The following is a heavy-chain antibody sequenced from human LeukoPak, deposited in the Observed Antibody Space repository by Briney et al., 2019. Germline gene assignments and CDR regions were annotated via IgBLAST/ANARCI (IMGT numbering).Heavy chain of an antibody. CDR1: GGSISSSSYY. CDR3: ARQLYCSSTSCYTGGYRPRFDP. CDR2: IYYSGST. J-gene: IGHJ5*02. D-gene: IGHD2-2*02. V-gene: IGHV4-39*01. Sequence: SETLSLTCTVSGGSISSSSYYWGWIRQPPGKGLEWIGSIYYSGSTYYNPSLKSRVTISVDTSKNQFSLKLSSVTAADTAVYYCARQLYCSSTSCYTGGYRPRFDPWGQGTLVTVSS.